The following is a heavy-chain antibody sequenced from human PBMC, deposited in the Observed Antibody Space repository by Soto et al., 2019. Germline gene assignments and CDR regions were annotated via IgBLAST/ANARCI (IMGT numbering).Heavy chain of an antibody. CDR2: ISGRGDGT. Sequence: EMQLLESGGGLVQPGGSLRVSCAASGFTFSSYAMSWVRQAPGKGLEWVAGISGRGDGTYYADSVKGRFTIARDNSKSTLYLQMSSLRADDTALYYCAKDKAGIGGDMDVWGRGTTVIVSS. CDR3: AKDKAGIGGDMDV. CDR1: GFTFSSYA. J-gene: IGHJ6*02. D-gene: IGHD3-16*01. V-gene: IGHV3-23*01.